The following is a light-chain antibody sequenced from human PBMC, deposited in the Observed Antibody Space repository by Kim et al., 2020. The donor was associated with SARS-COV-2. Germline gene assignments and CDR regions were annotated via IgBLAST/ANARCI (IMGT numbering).Light chain of an antibody. Sequence: ASVKLTCTLNSEHSKNAIAWHQQRPEKGPRYLMKVEKDGSHTKGDEVPDRFSGSSSGAERYLTISGLQCEDEAAYYCQTWGTGFVVFGGGTQLTVL. V-gene: IGLV4-69*01. CDR2: VEKDGSH. CDR3: QTWGTGFVV. J-gene: IGLJ3*02. CDR1: SEHSKNA.